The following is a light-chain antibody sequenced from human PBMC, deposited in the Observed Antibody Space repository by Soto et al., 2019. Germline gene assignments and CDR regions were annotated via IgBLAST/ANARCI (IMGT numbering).Light chain of an antibody. J-gene: IGKJ2*01. V-gene: IGKV4-1*01. Sequence: DIVMTQSPDFLAVSLGERATITCKSSQNVLYRSSNKSYLAWYQQRPGQPPRLLLYWASTRESGVPDRFIGSGSETDFPLTISSLQAGDEAIYPCQQNYNTPYTFGQGTTLEIK. CDR2: WAS. CDR3: QQNYNTPYT. CDR1: QNVLYRSSNKSY.